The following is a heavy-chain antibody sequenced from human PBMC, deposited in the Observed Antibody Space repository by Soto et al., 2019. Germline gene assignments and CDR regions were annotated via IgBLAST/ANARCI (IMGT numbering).Heavy chain of an antibody. V-gene: IGHV4-59*08. Sequence: PSETLSLPCTVSGGSISSYYWSWIRQPTGKGLEWIGYIYYSGSTNYNPSLKSRVTISVDTSKNQFSLKLSSVTAADTAVYYCARLSPNYLDYWGQGTLVTVSS. CDR1: GGSISSYY. CDR2: IYYSGST. CDR3: ARLSPNYLDY. J-gene: IGHJ4*02.